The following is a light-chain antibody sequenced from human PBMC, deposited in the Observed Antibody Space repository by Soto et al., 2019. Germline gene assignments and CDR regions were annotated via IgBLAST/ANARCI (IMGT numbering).Light chain of an antibody. CDR1: QTFSSNS. CDR3: QHYEKSSGT. Sequence: EIVLTQSPGTLSLSPGERATLSCRGSQTFSSNSLAWYQHKPGQAPRLLIYGASIRATGIPDRFSGSGSGTDFTLTISRLEPEDFAVYYCQHYEKSSGTFGQGTKADIK. J-gene: IGKJ1*01. V-gene: IGKV3-20*01. CDR2: GAS.